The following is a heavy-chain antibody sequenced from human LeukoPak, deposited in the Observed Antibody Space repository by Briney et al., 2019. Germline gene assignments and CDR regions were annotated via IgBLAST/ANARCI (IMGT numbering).Heavy chain of an antibody. CDR3: ARGPYDFWSGYYRPFDY. CDR1: GGSISSGSYY. J-gene: IGHJ4*02. CDR2: IYTSGST. V-gene: IGHV4-61*02. Sequence: PSETLSLTCTVSGGSISSGSYYWSWIRQPAGKGLEWIGRIYTSGSTNYNPSLKSRVTISVDTSKNHFSLKLSSVTATDMAVYYCARGPYDFWSGYYRPFDYWGQGTLVTVSS. D-gene: IGHD3-3*01.